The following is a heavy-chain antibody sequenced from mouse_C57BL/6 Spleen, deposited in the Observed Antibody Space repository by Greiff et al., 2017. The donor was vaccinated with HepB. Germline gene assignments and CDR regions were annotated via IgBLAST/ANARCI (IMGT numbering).Heavy chain of an antibody. CDR1: GFTFSSYA. CDR2: ISDGGSFT. Sequence: EVKLVESGGGLVKPGGSLKLSCAASGFTFSSYAMSWVRQTPEKRLEWVATISDGGSFTYYPDNVKGRFTISRDNATNNLYLQMSHLKSEDTAMYYCARDSNYDYDAGFYAMDYWGQGTSATVSS. J-gene: IGHJ4*01. D-gene: IGHD2-4*01. V-gene: IGHV5-4*01. CDR3: ARDSNYDYDAGFYAMDY.